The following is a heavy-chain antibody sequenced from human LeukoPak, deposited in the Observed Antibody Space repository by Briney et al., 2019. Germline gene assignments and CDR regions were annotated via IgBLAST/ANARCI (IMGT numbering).Heavy chain of an antibody. V-gene: IGHV3-23*01. CDR2: ISGSGGST. CDR3: AKGLIERYYDSSGYYDY. CDR1: GFTFSSYA. D-gene: IGHD3-22*01. Sequence: GGSLRLSCAASGFTFSSYAMSWVRQAPGKGLEWVSAISGSGGSTYYADSVKGRFTISRDNSKNTLYLQMNSLRAEDTAVYYCAKGLIERYYDSSGYYDYWGQGTLVTVSS. J-gene: IGHJ4*02.